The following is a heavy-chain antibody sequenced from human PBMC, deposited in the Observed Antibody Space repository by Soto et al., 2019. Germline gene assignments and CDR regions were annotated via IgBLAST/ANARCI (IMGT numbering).Heavy chain of an antibody. CDR3: ARDLYSSSARYFDY. D-gene: IGHD6-6*01. J-gene: IGHJ4*01. Sequence: XAPGKGLEWVSSISSSSSYIYYADSVKGRFTXXRDNAKXSLXXQMNSLRAEDTAVYYCARDLYSSSARYFDYWGXXTLVTVSS. CDR2: ISSSSSYI. V-gene: IGHV3-21*01.